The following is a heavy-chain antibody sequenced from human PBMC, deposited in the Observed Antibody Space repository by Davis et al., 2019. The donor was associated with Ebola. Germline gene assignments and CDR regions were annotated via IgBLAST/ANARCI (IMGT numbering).Heavy chain of an antibody. D-gene: IGHD6-13*01. Sequence: MPSETLSLTCTVSGGSISSYYWSWIRQPPGKGLEWIGYIYYSGSTNYNPSLKSRVAISVDTSKNQFSLKLSSVTAADTAIYYCAKRMAAPGPYFDYWGQGTLVTVSS. CDR1: GGSISSYY. V-gene: IGHV4-59*08. CDR3: AKRMAAPGPYFDY. CDR2: IYYSGST. J-gene: IGHJ4*02.